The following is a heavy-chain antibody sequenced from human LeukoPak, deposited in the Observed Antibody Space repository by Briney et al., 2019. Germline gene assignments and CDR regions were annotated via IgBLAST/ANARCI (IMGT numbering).Heavy chain of an antibody. CDR1: AFIFSGHW. D-gene: IGHD6-19*01. CDR3: ARRGSSGCFDF. CDR2: IKEDGSER. V-gene: IGHV3-7*01. J-gene: IGHJ4*02. Sequence: GGSLRLSCEGSAFIFSGHWMNWVRQTPGKGLEWVASIKEDGSERQYVDSVKGRFTISRDNSKNTLFLQMHSLRAEDTATYYCARRGSSGCFDFWGQGTLVTVSS.